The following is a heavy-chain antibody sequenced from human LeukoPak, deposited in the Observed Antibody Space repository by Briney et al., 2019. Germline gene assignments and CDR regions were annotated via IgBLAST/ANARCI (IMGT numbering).Heavy chain of an antibody. J-gene: IGHJ4*02. Sequence: PGGALRLSCAASGFTFSTYWMSWVRQAQGKGLEWVANINQDGRETHYVDSVKGRFTVSRDNARNSLYLQMNSLRAEDTAVYYCARDQTGQAWVYWGQGTLVTVSS. CDR2: INQDGRET. D-gene: IGHD3-16*01. CDR3: ARDQTGQAWVY. CDR1: GFTFSTYW. V-gene: IGHV3-7*04.